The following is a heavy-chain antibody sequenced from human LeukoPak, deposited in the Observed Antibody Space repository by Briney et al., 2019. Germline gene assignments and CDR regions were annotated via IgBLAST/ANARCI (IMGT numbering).Heavy chain of an antibody. V-gene: IGHV3-21*01. CDR1: GFTFSTYI. J-gene: IGHJ6*04. CDR3: AELGITMIGGV. Sequence: GGSLRLSCAASGFTFSTYIMNWVRQTPGKGLEWVSSIGTSTSYIYYADSVKGRFTISRDNAKNSLYLQMNSLRAEDTAVYYCAELGITMIGGVWGKGTTVTISS. D-gene: IGHD3-10*02. CDR2: IGTSTSYI.